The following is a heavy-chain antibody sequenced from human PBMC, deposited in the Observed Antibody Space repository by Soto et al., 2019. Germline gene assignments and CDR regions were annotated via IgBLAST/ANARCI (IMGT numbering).Heavy chain of an antibody. J-gene: IGHJ4*02. CDR1: GGSISSSNYY. Sequence: SSETLSLTCTVSGGSISSSNYYWGWIRQPPGEGLEWIGSMDYNGNSYQNPSLKSRVTLSVDTSKSQFSLKLRSVTAADTAVYFCVRSAFVHDDTSGYPLNDSWGQGTVVTVSS. V-gene: IGHV4-39*01. D-gene: IGHD3-22*01. CDR2: MDYNGNS. CDR3: VRSAFVHDDTSGYPLNDS.